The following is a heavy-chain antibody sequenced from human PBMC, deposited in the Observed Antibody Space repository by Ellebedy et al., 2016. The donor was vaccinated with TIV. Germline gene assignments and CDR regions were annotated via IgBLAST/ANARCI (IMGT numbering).Heavy chain of an antibody. J-gene: IGHJ6*02. CDR1: GYSFTGYY. CDR3: ARDRYYDSSGYQYGMDV. CDR2: ISAYNGNT. Sequence: AASVKVSCKTSGYSFTGYYIHWVRQAPGQGPEWMGWISAYNGNTNYAQKLQGRVTMTTDTSTSTAYMELRSLRSDDTAVYYCARDRYYDSSGYQYGMDVWGQGTTVTVSS. D-gene: IGHD3-22*01. V-gene: IGHV1-18*04.